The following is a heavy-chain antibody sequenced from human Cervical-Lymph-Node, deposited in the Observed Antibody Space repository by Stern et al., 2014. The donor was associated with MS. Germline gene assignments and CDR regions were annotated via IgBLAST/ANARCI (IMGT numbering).Heavy chain of an antibody. CDR1: GNTFSTYY. Sequence: VQLVESGADVKKPGASVKGSCKASGNTFSTYYLHWVRQAPGQGLEWLGGINPSGGSPTYAQKFQGRVTMIRDTSTSTVYMELSGLTSEDTAVYYCARDRGVTSYYYYGLDVWGQGTTVIVSS. CDR3: ARDRGVTSYYYYGLDV. CDR2: INPSGGSP. J-gene: IGHJ6*02. V-gene: IGHV1-46*01. D-gene: IGHD3-9*01.